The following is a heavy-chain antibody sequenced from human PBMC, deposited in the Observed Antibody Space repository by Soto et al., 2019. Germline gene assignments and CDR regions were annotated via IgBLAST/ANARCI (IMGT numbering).Heavy chain of an antibody. J-gene: IGHJ6*02. Sequence: QVQLVESGGGVVQPGRSLRLSCAASGFTFSSYAMHWVRQAPGKGLEWVAIISYDGSNKYYADSVKGRFTISRDNSKNTLYLQMNSLRAENTAVYYCARGGFRFLEWLAYGMDVWGQGTTVTVSS. V-gene: IGHV3-30-3*01. D-gene: IGHD3-3*01. CDR3: ARGGFRFLEWLAYGMDV. CDR2: ISYDGSNK. CDR1: GFTFSSYA.